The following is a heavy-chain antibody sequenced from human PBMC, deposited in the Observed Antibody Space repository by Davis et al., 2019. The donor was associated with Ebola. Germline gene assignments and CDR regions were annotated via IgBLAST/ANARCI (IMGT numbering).Heavy chain of an antibody. J-gene: IGHJ4*02. V-gene: IGHV1-2*04. Sequence: ASVKVSCKASGYTFTGYYMHWVRQAPGQGLEWMGWINPNSGGTNYAQKFQGWVTMTRDMSISTAYMELSRLRSDDTAVYYCARILNPFYDSSGSNYIGALSGWGQGTLVTVSS. CDR2: INPNSGGT. D-gene: IGHD3-22*01. CDR3: ARILNPFYDSSGSNYIGALSG. CDR1: GYTFTGYY.